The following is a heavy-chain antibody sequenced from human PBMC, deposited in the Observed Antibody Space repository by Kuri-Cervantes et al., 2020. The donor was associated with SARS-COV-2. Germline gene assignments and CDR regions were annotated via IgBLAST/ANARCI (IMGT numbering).Heavy chain of an antibody. CDR1: GGSISSTSSY. Sequence: SETLSLTCTVSGGSISSTSSYWGWIRQPPGKGLECIGTIYYGGSTYYNPSLKSRITISVDTSKKQFSLRLSSVTAADTAVYYCARHATGYSSSSYLGYYAMDVWGKGTTVTVSS. J-gene: IGHJ6*04. D-gene: IGHD6-13*01. CDR3: ARHATGYSSSSYLGYYAMDV. CDR2: IYYGGST. V-gene: IGHV4-39*01.